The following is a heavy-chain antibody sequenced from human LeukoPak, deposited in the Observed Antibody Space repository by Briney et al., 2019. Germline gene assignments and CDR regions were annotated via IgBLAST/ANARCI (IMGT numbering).Heavy chain of an antibody. CDR3: ARDHRVAGATGSSDY. Sequence: EGSLRLSCAASGFTFSSYWMSWVRQAPGKGLEWVANIKQDGSEKHYVDSVKGRFTISRDNAKNSLYLQMNSLRAEDTAVYYCARDHRVAGATGSSDYWGQGTLVTVSS. D-gene: IGHD1-26*01. J-gene: IGHJ4*02. CDR2: IKQDGSEK. CDR1: GFTFSSYW. V-gene: IGHV3-7*01.